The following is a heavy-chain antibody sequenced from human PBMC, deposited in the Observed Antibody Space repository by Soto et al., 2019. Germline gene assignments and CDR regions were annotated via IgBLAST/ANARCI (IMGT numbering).Heavy chain of an antibody. CDR3: ARETDYYGSGTSYYYGMGV. D-gene: IGHD3-10*01. CDR1: GFTFSSYA. Sequence: QVQLVESGGGVVQPGRSLRLSCAASGFTFSSYAMHWVRQAPGKGLEWVAVISYDGSNKYYADSVKGRFTISRDNSKNTLYLQMNSLRAEDTAVYYCARETDYYGSGTSYYYGMGVWGQGTTVTVSS. J-gene: IGHJ6*02. CDR2: ISYDGSNK. V-gene: IGHV3-30-3*01.